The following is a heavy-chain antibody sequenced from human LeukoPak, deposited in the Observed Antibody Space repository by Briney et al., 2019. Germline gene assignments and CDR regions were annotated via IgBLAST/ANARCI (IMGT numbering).Heavy chain of an antibody. V-gene: IGHV1-3*01. CDR3: ARGSIVVVPAALEFDY. CDR1: GYTFTSYA. CDR2: INAGNGNT. Sequence: ASVKVSCKASGYTFTSYAMHWVRQAHGQRLEWMGWINAGNGNTKYSQKFQGRVTITRDTSASTAYMELSSLRSEDTAVYYCARGSIVVVPAALEFDYWGQGTLVTVSS. D-gene: IGHD2-2*01. J-gene: IGHJ4*02.